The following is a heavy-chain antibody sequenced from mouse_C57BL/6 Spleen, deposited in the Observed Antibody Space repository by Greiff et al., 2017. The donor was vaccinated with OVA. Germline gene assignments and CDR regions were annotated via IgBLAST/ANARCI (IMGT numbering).Heavy chain of an antibody. D-gene: IGHD2-5*01. V-gene: IGHV1-82*01. CDR2: IYPGDGDT. Sequence: QVQLQQSGPELVKPGASVKISCKASGYAFSSSWMNWVKQRPGKGLEWIGRIYPGDGDTNYNGKFKGKATLTADNSSSTAYMQLSSLTSEDSAVYFCARSPYYSNSYAMDYWGQGTSVTVSS. CDR3: ARSPYYSNSYAMDY. CDR1: GYAFSSSW. J-gene: IGHJ4*01.